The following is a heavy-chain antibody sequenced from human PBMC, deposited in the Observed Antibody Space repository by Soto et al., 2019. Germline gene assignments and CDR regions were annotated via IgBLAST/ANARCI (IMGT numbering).Heavy chain of an antibody. J-gene: IGHJ6*02. CDR2: ISYDGSNK. Sequence: PGGSLRLSCAASGFTFSSYAMHWVRQAPGMGLEWVAVISYDGSNKYYADSVKGRFTISRDNSKNTLYLQMNSLRAEDTAVYYCARGWCSSTSCYQGYYYYGMDVWGQGTTVTVSS. D-gene: IGHD2-2*01. V-gene: IGHV3-30-3*01. CDR3: ARGWCSSTSCYQGYYYYGMDV. CDR1: GFTFSSYA.